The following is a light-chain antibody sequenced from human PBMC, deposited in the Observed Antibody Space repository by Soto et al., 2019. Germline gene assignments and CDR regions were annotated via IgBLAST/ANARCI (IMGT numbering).Light chain of an antibody. CDR1: QSVSTN. Sequence: EIVMTQSPATLSVSPGERATLSCRASQSVSTNFAWYQQKPGQAPRLLLYGASTRATGIPARFSGSGSGTDFTLPISSLQSEDFAVDYCQQYNNWPPLTFGGGTKVEIK. CDR2: GAS. CDR3: QQYNNWPPLT. V-gene: IGKV3-15*01. J-gene: IGKJ4*01.